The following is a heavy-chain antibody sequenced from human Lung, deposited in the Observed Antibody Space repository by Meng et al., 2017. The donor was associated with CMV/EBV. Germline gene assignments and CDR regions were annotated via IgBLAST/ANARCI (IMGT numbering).Heavy chain of an antibody. CDR2: INYSGTT. CDR3: ARAYCSSTSCPEGY. Sequence: SETLSLTCAGYGGSLNGYYWSWIRQPPGKGLEWIAEINYSGTTNYSPSLKSRVTISLHSSKNQFSLNLNSVTAADTAVYYCARAYCSSTSCPEGYWGQGSLVTVSS. J-gene: IGHJ4*02. CDR1: GGSLNGYY. D-gene: IGHD2-2*01. V-gene: IGHV4-34*01.